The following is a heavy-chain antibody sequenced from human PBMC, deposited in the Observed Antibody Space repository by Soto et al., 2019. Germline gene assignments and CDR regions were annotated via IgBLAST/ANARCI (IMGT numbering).Heavy chain of an antibody. J-gene: IGHJ4*01. CDR3: ARGVIAARPFYFDY. CDR1: GGSISSYY. D-gene: IGHD6-6*01. V-gene: IGHV4-59*01. Sequence: PSETLSLTCTVSGGSISSYYWSWTRQPPGKGLEWIGYIYYSGSTNYNPSLKSRVTISVDTSKNQFSLKLSSVTAADTAVYYCARGVIAARPFYFDYWGQEPWSPSPQ. CDR2: IYYSGST.